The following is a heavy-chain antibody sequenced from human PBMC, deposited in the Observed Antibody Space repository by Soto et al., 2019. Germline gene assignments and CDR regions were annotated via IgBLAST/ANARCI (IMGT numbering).Heavy chain of an antibody. CDR1: GFTFSSYA. Sequence: GGSLRLSCAASGFTFSSYAMSWVRQAPGKGLEWVSALSGSGGSTYYADSVKGRFTISRDNSKNTLYLQMTSLRAEDTAVYYCANLVVDDVFDICGQGTMVKVSS. J-gene: IGHJ3*02. D-gene: IGHD2-15*01. CDR2: LSGSGGST. V-gene: IGHV3-23*01. CDR3: ANLVVDDVFDI.